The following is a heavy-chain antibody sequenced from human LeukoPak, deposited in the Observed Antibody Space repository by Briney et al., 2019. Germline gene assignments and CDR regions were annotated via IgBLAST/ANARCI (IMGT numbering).Heavy chain of an antibody. CDR1: GFTFSSYD. D-gene: IGHD5-18*01. J-gene: IGHJ3*02. V-gene: IGHV3-23*01. CDR2: ISDSGGST. CDR3: AKDIGYNYGSDAFDI. Sequence: GGSLRLSCAASGFTFSSYDMSWVRQAPGKGLEWVSAISDSGGSTNYADSVKGRFTISRDNSKNTLCLQMNSLRVEDTAVYYCAKDIGYNYGSDAFDIWGQGTMVTVSS.